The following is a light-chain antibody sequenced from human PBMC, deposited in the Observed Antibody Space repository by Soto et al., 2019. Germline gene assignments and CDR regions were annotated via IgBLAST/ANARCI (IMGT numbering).Light chain of an antibody. J-gene: IGKJ1*01. V-gene: IGKV3-20*01. CDR3: QQYGTSPRT. CDR1: QSIVSNY. CDR2: GAF. Sequence: EVMLTQSPGTLSLSPGERATLSCRASQSIVSNYLAWYQQKSGQATRLLLYGAFNRATGIPDRFSGSGSGTDFTLTISRREREDFAVYYCQQYGTSPRTFGQGTKVEFQ.